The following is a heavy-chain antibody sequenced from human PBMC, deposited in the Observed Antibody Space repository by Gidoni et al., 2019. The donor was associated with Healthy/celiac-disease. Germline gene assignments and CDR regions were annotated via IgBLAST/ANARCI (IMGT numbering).Heavy chain of an antibody. V-gene: IGHV1-69*04. CDR3: ATDTSYYDILTGYFDY. Sequence: QVQLVQSGAEVKKPGSSVKVSCKASGGTFSSYAISWVRQAPGQGLEWMGRIIPILGIANYAQKFQGRVTITADKSTSTAYMELSSLRSEDTAVYYCATDTSYYDILTGYFDYWGQGTLVTVSS. J-gene: IGHJ4*02. D-gene: IGHD3-9*01. CDR1: GGTFSSYA. CDR2: IIPILGIA.